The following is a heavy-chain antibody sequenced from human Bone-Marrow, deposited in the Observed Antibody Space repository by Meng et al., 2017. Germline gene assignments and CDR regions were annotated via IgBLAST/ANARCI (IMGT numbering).Heavy chain of an antibody. V-gene: IGHV1-2*06. D-gene: IGHD6-13*01. Sequence: QVPLVLSGARVKSPGASVQASATPSGYTLPAYWLHWVRQAPGQGLDWMGRIDPRSGDTQYAQKFQGRVTMTRDTSISTTYMELSRLRSDDTAVYYCVRDEDISAAGKLFGDYWGQGTLVTVSS. CDR1: GYTLPAYW. J-gene: IGHJ4*02. CDR2: IDPRSGDT. CDR3: VRDEDISAAGKLFGDY.